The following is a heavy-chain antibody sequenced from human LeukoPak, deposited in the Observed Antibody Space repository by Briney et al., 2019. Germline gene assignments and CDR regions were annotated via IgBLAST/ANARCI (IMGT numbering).Heavy chain of an antibody. CDR1: GDSNNSYY. Sequence: ASETLSLTCTVSGDSNNSYYWSWIRQPPGKGLEWIGYIYYTGSTNYNPSLKSRVTISVDTSKNQFSLKLSAVTAADSAVYYCAKQRSSGWDFDYWGQGTLITVSS. V-gene: IGHV4-59*08. CDR2: IYYTGST. D-gene: IGHD6-19*01. CDR3: AKQRSSGWDFDY. J-gene: IGHJ4*02.